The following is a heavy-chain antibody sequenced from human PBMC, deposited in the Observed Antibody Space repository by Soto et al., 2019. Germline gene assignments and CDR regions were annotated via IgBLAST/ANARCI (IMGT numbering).Heavy chain of an antibody. CDR2: IWYDGSNK. CDR1: GFTFSSYG. Sequence: QVQLVESGGGVVQPGRSLRLSCAASGFTFSSYGMHWVRQAPGKGLKWVAVIWYDGSNKYYADSVKGRFTISRDNSKNTLYLQMNSLRAEDTAVYYCARDMSVVATIRWFDPWGQGTLVTVSS. J-gene: IGHJ5*02. D-gene: IGHD5-12*01. V-gene: IGHV3-33*01. CDR3: ARDMSVVATIRWFDP.